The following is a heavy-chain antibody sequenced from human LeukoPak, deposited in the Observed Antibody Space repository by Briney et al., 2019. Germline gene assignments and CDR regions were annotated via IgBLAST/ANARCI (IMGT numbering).Heavy chain of an antibody. CDR3: ARHFTYYYDSSGYPRDAFDI. Sequence: SETLSLTCTVSGGSISPSDYYWGWLRQPPGKGLEWIGNIYYSGSSSYNPSLKSRVTMSVDMSKNQFSLKLSSVPAADTALYYCARHFTYYYDSSGYPRDAFDIWGQGTMVIVS. CDR1: GGSISPSDYY. J-gene: IGHJ3*02. V-gene: IGHV4-39*01. CDR2: IYYSGSS. D-gene: IGHD3-22*01.